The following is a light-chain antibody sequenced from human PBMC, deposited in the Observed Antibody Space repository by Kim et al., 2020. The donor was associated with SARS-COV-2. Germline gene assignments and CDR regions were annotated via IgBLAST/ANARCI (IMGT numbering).Light chain of an antibody. CDR3: QQYNNWPPYT. V-gene: IGKV3-15*01. CDR1: QSVSSD. CDR2: GAS. Sequence: SGSPGERATLSCRASQSVSSDLAWYQQKPGQAPRLLIYGASTRATGIPARFSGSGSGTEFTLTISSLQSEDFALYYCQQYNNWPPYTFGQGTKLEI. J-gene: IGKJ2*01.